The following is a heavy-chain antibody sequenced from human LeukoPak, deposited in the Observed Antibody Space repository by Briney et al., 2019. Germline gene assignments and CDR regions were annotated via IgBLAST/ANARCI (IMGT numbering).Heavy chain of an antibody. J-gene: IGHJ4*02. V-gene: IGHV4-59*01. D-gene: IGHD2-15*01. Sequence: SETLSLTCTVSGGSISSYYWSWIRQPPGKGLEWIGYIYYSGSTNYNPSLKSRVTISVDTSKNQFSLKLSSVTAADAAVYYCARGEGSHFDYWGQGTLVTVSS. CDR1: GGSISSYY. CDR3: ARGEGSHFDY. CDR2: IYYSGST.